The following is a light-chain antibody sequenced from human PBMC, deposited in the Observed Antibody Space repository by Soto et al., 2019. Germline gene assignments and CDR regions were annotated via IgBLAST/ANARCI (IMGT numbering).Light chain of an antibody. CDR1: SGSVSTSYY. CDR3: GLYMGSGIWV. Sequence: QTVVTQEPSFSVSPGGTVTLTCGLSSGSVSTSYYPSWYQQTPGQAPRTLIYSTNTRSSGVPDRFSGSILGNKADLTITGAQADDESDYYCGLYMGSGIWVFGGGTKLTVL. CDR2: STN. J-gene: IGLJ3*02. V-gene: IGLV8-61*01.